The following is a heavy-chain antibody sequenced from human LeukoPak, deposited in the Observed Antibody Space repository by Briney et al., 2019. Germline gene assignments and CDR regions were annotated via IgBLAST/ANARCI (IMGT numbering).Heavy chain of an antibody. D-gene: IGHD6-19*01. CDR1: GFTFSSYA. CDR2: ISYDGSNK. V-gene: IGHV3-30-3*01. J-gene: IGHJ4*02. Sequence: PGGSLRLSCAASGFTFSSYAMHWVRQAPGKGLEWVAVISYDGSNKYYADSVKGRFTITRDNSKNTLYLQMNSLRAEDTAVYYCARDRLESSGFYFDYWGQGTLVTVSS. CDR3: ARDRLESSGFYFDY.